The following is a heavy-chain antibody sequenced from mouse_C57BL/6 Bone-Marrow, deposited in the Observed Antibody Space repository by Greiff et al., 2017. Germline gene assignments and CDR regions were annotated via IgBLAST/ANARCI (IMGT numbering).Heavy chain of an antibody. CDR3: ARDLWFAY. J-gene: IGHJ3*01. CDR2: IHPNSGST. V-gene: IGHV1-64*01. CDR1: GNTFTIKW. Sequence: VQLKKNGSELVKPGAAFQLAGNPSGNTFTIKWQQWVKQRPGQGLEWIGMIHPNSGSTNYNENFKSKATLRVDKSSSTAYMQLSSLTSEDSAVYYCARDLWFAYWGQGTLVTVSA.